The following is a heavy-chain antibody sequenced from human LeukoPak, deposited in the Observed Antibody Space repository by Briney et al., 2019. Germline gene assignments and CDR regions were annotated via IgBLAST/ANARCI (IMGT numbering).Heavy chain of an antibody. V-gene: IGHV4-59*12. Sequence: SETLSLTCTVSGGSISSYYWSWIRQPPGKGLEWIGYIYYSGSTNYNPSLKSRVTISVDTSKNQFSLKLSSVTAADTAVYYCARYPLVSSTSEWLFAPSYYYYGMDVWGQGTTVTVSS. D-gene: IGHD3-3*01. CDR2: IYYSGST. CDR3: ARYPLVSSTSEWLFAPSYYYYGMDV. J-gene: IGHJ6*02. CDR1: GGSISSYY.